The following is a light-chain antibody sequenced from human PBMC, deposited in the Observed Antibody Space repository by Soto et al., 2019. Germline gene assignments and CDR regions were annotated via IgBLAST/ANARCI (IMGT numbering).Light chain of an antibody. CDR2: KAS. V-gene: IGKV1-5*03. CDR1: QSISSW. Sequence: DIQMTQSPSTLSASIGDRVTITCRASQSISSWLAWYQQKPGKAPKLLIYKASNLESGVPSRFSGSGSGTEFTLTISSLQPDDFATYYCQQYNSYLYSFGQGTKVDIK. CDR3: QQYNSYLYS. J-gene: IGKJ2*03.